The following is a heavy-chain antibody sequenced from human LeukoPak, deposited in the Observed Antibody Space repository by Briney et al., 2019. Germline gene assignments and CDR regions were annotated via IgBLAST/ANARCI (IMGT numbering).Heavy chain of an antibody. J-gene: IGHJ3*02. V-gene: IGHV3-33*08. Sequence: GGSLRLSCAASGFTFSSFGMHWVRQAPGKGLEWVAVIWYDGSEKFYADSVKGRFTISRDNSKNTLYLQMNSLRVEDTAAYYCARGGNAFDIWGQGTVVTVSS. CDR1: GFTFSSFG. CDR3: ARGGNAFDI. D-gene: IGHD1-14*01. CDR2: IWYDGSEK.